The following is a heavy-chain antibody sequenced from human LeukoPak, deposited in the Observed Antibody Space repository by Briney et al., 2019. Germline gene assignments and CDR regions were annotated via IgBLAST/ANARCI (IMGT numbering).Heavy chain of an antibody. CDR1: GFTFSSYA. V-gene: IGHV3-30*15. Sequence: PGGSLRLSCAASGFTFSSYAMHWVRQAPGKGLEWVAVISYDGSNKYYADSVKGRFTISRDNSKNTLYLQMSSLRAEDTAVYYCARITGTTTDPNWGQGTLVTVSS. J-gene: IGHJ4*02. CDR2: ISYDGSNK. D-gene: IGHD1-7*01. CDR3: ARITGTTTDPN.